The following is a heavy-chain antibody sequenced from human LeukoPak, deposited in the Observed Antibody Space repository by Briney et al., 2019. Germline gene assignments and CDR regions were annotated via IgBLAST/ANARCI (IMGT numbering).Heavy chain of an antibody. CDR2: ISSNGGST. D-gene: IGHD2-2*01. CDR3: VKRTDCSATSCYAPWFDY. V-gene: IGHV3-64D*06. CDR1: GFTFSSYA. J-gene: IGHJ4*02. Sequence: GGSLRLSCSASGFTFSSYAMHWVRQAPGKGLEYVSAISSNGGSTYYADFVKGRFTISRDNSKNTLYLQMSSLRTEDTAVYYCVKRTDCSATSCYAPWFDYWGQGTLVTVSS.